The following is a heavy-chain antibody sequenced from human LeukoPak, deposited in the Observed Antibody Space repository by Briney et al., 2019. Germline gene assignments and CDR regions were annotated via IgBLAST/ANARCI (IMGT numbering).Heavy chain of an antibody. Sequence: GGFLRLSCAASGFTFSSYWMSWVRQAPGKGLEWVANIKQDGSEKNYVDSVKGRFTISRDNPKNSLYLQMNSLRAEDTAVYYCAKDSGSYFEYFQHWGQGTLVTVSS. V-gene: IGHV3-7*04. J-gene: IGHJ1*01. CDR2: IKQDGSEK. CDR1: GFTFSSYW. CDR3: AKDSGSYFEYFQH. D-gene: IGHD1-26*01.